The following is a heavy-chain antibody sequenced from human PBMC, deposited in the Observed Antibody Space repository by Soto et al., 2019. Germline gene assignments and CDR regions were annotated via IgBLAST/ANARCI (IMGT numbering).Heavy chain of an antibody. Sequence: QVQLQESGPGLVKPSQTLSLTCTVSGGSISSGGYYWSRIRQHPGKGLEWIGYIYYSGSTYYNPSLKSRVTISVDTSKNQFSLKLSSVTAADTAVYYCARQRGATMVRGGGRPYYFDYWGQGTLVTVSS. CDR1: GGSISSGGYY. CDR3: ARQRGATMVRGGGRPYYFDY. J-gene: IGHJ4*02. D-gene: IGHD3-10*01. V-gene: IGHV4-31*03. CDR2: IYYSGST.